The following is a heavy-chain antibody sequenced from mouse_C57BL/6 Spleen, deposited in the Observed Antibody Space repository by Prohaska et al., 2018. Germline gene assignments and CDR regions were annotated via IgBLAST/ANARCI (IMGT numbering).Heavy chain of an antibody. Sequence: QVQLQQPGAGLVKPGASVKLSCKASGYTFTSYWMHWVKQRPGRGLEWIGRIDPNSGGNKYNEKFKSKATLTVDKPTSTAYMQLSSLTSEDSAVYYCATIYDGWYYFDYWGQGTTLTVSS. CDR2: IDPNSGGN. V-gene: IGHV1-72*01. J-gene: IGHJ2*01. CDR1: GYTFTSYW. CDR3: ATIYDGWYYFDY. D-gene: IGHD2-3*01.